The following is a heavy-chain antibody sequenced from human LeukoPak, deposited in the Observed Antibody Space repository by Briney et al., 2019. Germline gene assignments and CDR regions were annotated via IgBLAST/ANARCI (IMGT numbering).Heavy chain of an antibody. V-gene: IGHV3-74*01. CDR3: ARDQGVDHGMDV. CDR1: GFTFSNYW. J-gene: IGHJ6*02. CDR2: VNSDGSST. Sequence: PGGSLRLSCAVSGFTFSNYWMHWVRQAPGKGLVWVSRVNSDGSSTSYADSVKGRSTISRDNGKNSLYLQMNSLRAEDTAVYYCARDQGVDHGMDVWGQGTTVTVSS.